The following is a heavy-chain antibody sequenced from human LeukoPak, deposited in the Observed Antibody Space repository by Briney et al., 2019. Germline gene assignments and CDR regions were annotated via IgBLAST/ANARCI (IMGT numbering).Heavy chain of an antibody. V-gene: IGHV3-23*01. D-gene: IGHD5-24*01. CDR2: ISGSGGST. CDR1: GFTFSSYA. J-gene: IGHJ4*02. Sequence: GGSLRLSCAASGFTFSSYAMSWGRQAPGKGLEWVSAISGSGGSTYYADSVKGRFTISRDNSKNTLYLQMNSLRAEDTAVYYCAKGDGYNSLGYWGQGTLVTVSS. CDR3: AKGDGYNSLGY.